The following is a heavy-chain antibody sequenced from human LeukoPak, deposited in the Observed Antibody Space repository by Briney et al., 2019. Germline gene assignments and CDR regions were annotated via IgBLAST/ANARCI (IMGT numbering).Heavy chain of an antibody. CDR3: ARAYYGGNNYYYYYMDV. J-gene: IGHJ6*03. V-gene: IGHV1-2*02. Sequence: ASVKVSCKASGYTFTGYYMHWVRQAPGQGLEWMGWINPNSGGTNYAQKFQGRVTITADESTSTAYMELSSLRSEDTAVYYCARAYYGGNNYYYYYMDVWGKGTTVTVSS. D-gene: IGHD4-23*01. CDR2: INPNSGGT. CDR1: GYTFTGYY.